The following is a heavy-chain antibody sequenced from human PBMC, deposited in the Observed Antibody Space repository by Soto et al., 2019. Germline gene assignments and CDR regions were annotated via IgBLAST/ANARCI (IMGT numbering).Heavy chain of an antibody. CDR1: GYTFTSYA. CDR2: INAGNGNT. Sequence: QVQLVQSGAEVKKPGASVKVSCKASGYTFTSYAMHWVRQAPGQRLEWMGWINAGNGNTKYSQKFQGRVTITRDTTTSTAYMELRILRSEDTAVYYWARFASQGLYDDDGIDVWGQGSTVTVSS. CDR3: ARFASQGLYDDDGIDV. J-gene: IGHJ6*02. V-gene: IGHV1-3*01. D-gene: IGHD2-21*02.